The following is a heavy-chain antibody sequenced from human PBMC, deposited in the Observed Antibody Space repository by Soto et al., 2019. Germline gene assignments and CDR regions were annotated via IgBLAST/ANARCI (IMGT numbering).Heavy chain of an antibody. CDR2: IYYSGST. J-gene: IGHJ4*02. V-gene: IGHV4-59*01. Sequence: PSETLSLTCTVSGGSISSYYWSWIRQPPGKGLEWIGYIYYSGSTNYNPSLKSRVTISVDTSKNQFSLKLSSVTAADTAVYYCGADRLLVRDLSLIGYFDYWGQGTMGTVSS. CDR3: GADRLLVRDLSLIGYFDY. D-gene: IGHD3-16*02. CDR1: GGSISSYY.